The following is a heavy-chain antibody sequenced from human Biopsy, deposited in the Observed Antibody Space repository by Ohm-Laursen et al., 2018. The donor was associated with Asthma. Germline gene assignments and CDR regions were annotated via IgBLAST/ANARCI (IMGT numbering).Heavy chain of an antibody. V-gene: IGHV1-2*06. J-gene: IGHJ5*02. Sequence: SSVKVSCKASGYTFTGYYMHWVRQAPGQGLEWMGRINPNSGGTNYAQKFQGRVTMTRDTSISTAYMELSRLRSDDTAVYYCAREGITGTTAWFDPWGQGTLVTVSS. CDR1: GYTFTGYY. D-gene: IGHD1-7*01. CDR3: AREGITGTTAWFDP. CDR2: INPNSGGT.